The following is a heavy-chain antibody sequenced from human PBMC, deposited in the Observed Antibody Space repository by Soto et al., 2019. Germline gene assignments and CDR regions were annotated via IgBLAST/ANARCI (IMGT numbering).Heavy chain of an antibody. CDR1: GGTFSSYT. D-gene: IGHD2-2*01. CDR2: FIPILGIA. Sequence: QVQLVQSGAEVKKPGSSVQVSCKASGGTFSSYTISCVRQAPGQGLERMGRFIPILGIANYAQKFQGRVTITADKSTSTAYMELSSLRSEDTAVYYCARESYCSSTSCYQDYWGQGTLVTVSS. V-gene: IGHV1-69*08. J-gene: IGHJ4*02. CDR3: ARESYCSSTSCYQDY.